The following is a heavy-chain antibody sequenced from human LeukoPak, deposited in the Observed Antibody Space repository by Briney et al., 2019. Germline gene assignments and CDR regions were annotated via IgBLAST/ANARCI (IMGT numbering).Heavy chain of an antibody. CDR3: ARRNAMDV. CDR2: INRDGNER. J-gene: IGHJ6*02. CDR1: GFTFSNYW. V-gene: IGHV3-7*03. Sequence: GGSLRLSCAASGFTFSNYWMTWVRQAPGKGLEWVANINRDGNERYYVDSVKGRFTISRDDAKSSLYLQMNSLRAEDTAVYYCARRNAMDVWGQGTTVIVFS.